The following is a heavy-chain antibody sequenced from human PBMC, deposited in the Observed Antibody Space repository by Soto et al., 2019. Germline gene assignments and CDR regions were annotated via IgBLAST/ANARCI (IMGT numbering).Heavy chain of an antibody. Sequence: PSQTLSLTCAISGDSVSSNSAAWNWIRQSPSRGLEWLGRTYYRSKWYNDYAVSVKSRITINPDTSKNQFSLQLNSVTPEDTAVYYCARDKQPPNSSSWYYFDYWGQGTLVTVSS. CDR2: TYYRSKWYN. V-gene: IGHV6-1*01. D-gene: IGHD6-13*01. CDR3: ARDKQPPNSSSWYYFDY. J-gene: IGHJ4*02. CDR1: GDSVSSNSAA.